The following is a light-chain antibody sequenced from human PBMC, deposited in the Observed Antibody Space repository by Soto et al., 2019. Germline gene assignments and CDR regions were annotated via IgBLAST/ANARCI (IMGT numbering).Light chain of an antibody. J-gene: IGLJ1*01. CDR2: EVS. CDR3: SSYAGSRNV. Sequence: QSALTQPASVSGSPGQSITISCTGTSSDVGGYNYVSWYQQYPGKAPKLMIYEVSNRPSGVPDRFSGSKSGNTASLTVSGLQAEDEADYYCSSYAGSRNVFGTGTKVTVL. CDR1: SSDVGGYNY. V-gene: IGLV2-8*01.